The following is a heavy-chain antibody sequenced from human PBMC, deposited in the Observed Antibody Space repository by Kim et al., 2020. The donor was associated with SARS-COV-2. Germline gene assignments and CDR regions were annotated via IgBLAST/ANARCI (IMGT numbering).Heavy chain of an antibody. CDR2: IRSKAYGGTT. CDR1: GFTFGDYA. V-gene: IGHV3-49*03. J-gene: IGHJ6*02. CDR3: TRVAGTGFYYYYGMDV. Sequence: GGSLRLSCTASGFTFGDYAMSWFRQAPGKGLEWVGFIRSKAYGGTTEYAASVKGRFTISRDDSKSIAYLQMNSLKTEDTAVYYCTRVAGTGFYYYYGMDVWGQGTTVTVSS. D-gene: IGHD6-13*01.